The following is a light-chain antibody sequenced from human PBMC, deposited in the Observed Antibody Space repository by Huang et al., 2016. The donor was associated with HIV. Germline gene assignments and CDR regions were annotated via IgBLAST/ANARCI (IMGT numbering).Light chain of an antibody. CDR1: QSVLYNSNNKNY. CDR3: QQYYSTPET. V-gene: IGKV4-1*01. CDR2: WAS. Sequence: DIVMTQSPDSLAVSLGERSTINCRSSQSVLYNSNNKNYLDWYQQKPGQPPKLLIYWASTREVGVPDRFSGSGSGTDFTLTISNLQAEDVAVYYCQQYYSTPETFGQGTKVEIK. J-gene: IGKJ1*01.